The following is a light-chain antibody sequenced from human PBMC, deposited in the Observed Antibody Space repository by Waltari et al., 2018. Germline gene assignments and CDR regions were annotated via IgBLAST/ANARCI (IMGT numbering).Light chain of an antibody. CDR1: ELDYKY. V-gene: IGLV3-1*01. J-gene: IGLJ3*02. CDR3: QAWDNTIVV. Sequence: SYELTQPPSVSVSPGQTALITCSGDELDYKYTSWYRPRPGQSPVLILHEDNKRPSGIPDRFSGSSSGNIATLTISGTQAMDEAEYYCQAWDNTIVVFGGGTKLTVL. CDR2: EDN.